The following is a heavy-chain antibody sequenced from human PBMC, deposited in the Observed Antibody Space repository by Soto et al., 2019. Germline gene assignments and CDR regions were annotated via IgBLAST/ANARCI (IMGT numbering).Heavy chain of an antibody. CDR3: AKGVTGIAVAGAGYFQH. D-gene: IGHD6-19*01. V-gene: IGHV3-23*01. J-gene: IGHJ1*01. CDR1: GFTFSSYA. CDR2: ISGSGDST. Sequence: LRLSCAASGFTFSSYAMSWVRQAPGKGLEWVSGISGSGDSTYYADSVKGRFTISRDNSKNTLYLQMNSLRAEDTAVYYCAKGVTGIAVAGAGYFQHWGQGTLVTAPQ.